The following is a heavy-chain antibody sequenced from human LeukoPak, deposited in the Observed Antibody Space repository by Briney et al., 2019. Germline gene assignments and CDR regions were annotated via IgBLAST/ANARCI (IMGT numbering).Heavy chain of an antibody. D-gene: IGHD4-17*01. CDR2: IYYSGST. J-gene: IGHJ5*02. CDR1: GGSISSSSYY. CDR3: ARRRGDYVRWFDP. V-gene: IGHV4-39*01. Sequence: PSETLSLTCTVSGGSISSSSYYWGWIRQPPGKGLEWIGSIYYSGSTYYNPSLKSRVTISVDTSKSQFSLKLSSVTAADTAVYYCARRRGDYVRWFDPWGQGTLVTVSS.